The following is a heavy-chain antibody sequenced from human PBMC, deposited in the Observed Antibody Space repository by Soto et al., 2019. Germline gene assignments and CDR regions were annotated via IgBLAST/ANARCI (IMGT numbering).Heavy chain of an antibody. J-gene: IGHJ6*02. V-gene: IGHV4-59*01. CDR3: ARVSGSYYYGMDV. D-gene: IGHD1-26*01. Sequence: SETLSLTCTVSGGAISTYYWSWIRQPPGKGLEWIGYIYYTGSTKYNPSLKSRVTISVDTSKNQLSLKLSSVTAADTAVYYCARVSGSYYYGMDVWGQGTTVTVSS. CDR2: IYYTGST. CDR1: GGAISTYY.